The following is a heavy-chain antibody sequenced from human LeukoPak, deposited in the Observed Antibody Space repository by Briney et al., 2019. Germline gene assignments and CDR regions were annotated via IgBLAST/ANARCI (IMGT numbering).Heavy chain of an antibody. CDR3: TRVGYIDEGIDY. D-gene: IGHD5-24*01. V-gene: IGHV3-7*04. CDR2: IKQDGSKK. J-gene: IGHJ4*02. Sequence: GGSLRLSCVASGFPFSSYWMAWVRQAPGKGLEWVANIKQDGSKKSYVDSVKGRFTISRDNAKNSLYLQMNSLRAEDTAIYYCTRVGYIDEGIDYWGRGTLVTVSS. CDR1: GFPFSSYW.